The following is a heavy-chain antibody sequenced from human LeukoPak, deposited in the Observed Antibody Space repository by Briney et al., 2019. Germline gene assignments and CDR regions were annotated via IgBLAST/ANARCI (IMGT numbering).Heavy chain of an antibody. V-gene: IGHV3-43*01. CDR3: AKSTGYSSGWTLDY. CDR2: ISWDGGST. Sequence: GGSLRLSCAASGFTFDDYTMHWVRQAPGKGLEWVSLISWDGGSTYYADSVKGRFTISRDNSKNSLYLQMNSLRTEDTALYYCAKSTGYSSGWTLDYWGQGTLVTFSS. J-gene: IGHJ4*02. D-gene: IGHD6-19*01. CDR1: GFTFDDYT.